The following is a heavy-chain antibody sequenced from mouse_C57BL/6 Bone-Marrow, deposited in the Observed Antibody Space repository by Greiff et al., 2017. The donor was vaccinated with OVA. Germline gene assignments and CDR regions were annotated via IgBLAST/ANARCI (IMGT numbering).Heavy chain of an antibody. Sequence: EVKLVESGGDLVKPGGSLKLSCAASGFTFSSYGMSWVRQTPDKRLEWVATISSGGSYTYYPDSVKGRFTISRDNAKNTLYLQMSSLKSEDTAMYYGARRGYHGDYAMDYWGQGTAVTVSS. CDR3: ARRGYHGDYAMDY. CDR2: ISSGGSYT. J-gene: IGHJ4*01. V-gene: IGHV5-6*02. CDR1: GFTFSSYG. D-gene: IGHD2-2*01.